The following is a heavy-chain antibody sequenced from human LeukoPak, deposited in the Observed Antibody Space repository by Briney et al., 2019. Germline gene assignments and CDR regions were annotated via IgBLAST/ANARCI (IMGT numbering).Heavy chain of an antibody. J-gene: IGHJ6*02. V-gene: IGHV1-8*01. CDR3: ARYYYGSGSYPNNYYYYGMDV. Sequence: ASVKVSCKASGYTFTSYDINWVRQATGQGLEWMGWMNPNSGNTGYAQKFQGRVTMTRNTSISTAYMELSSLRSEDTAVYYCARYYYGSGSYPNNYYYYGMDVWGQGTTVTVSS. CDR2: MNPNSGNT. CDR1: GYTFTSYD. D-gene: IGHD3-10*01.